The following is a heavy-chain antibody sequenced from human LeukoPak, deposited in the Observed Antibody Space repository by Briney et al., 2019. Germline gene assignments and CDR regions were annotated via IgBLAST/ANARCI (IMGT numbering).Heavy chain of an antibody. V-gene: IGHV4-38-2*01. CDR2: SYHSGST. J-gene: IGHJ2*01. CDR1: GYSISSGYY. CDR3: ARLGYIYGSDWYFDF. Sequence: SETLSLTCAVSGYSISSGYYWGWLRPPPGKGLEWIGSSYHSGSTYYTPSLKSRVTISVDTSKNQFSLKLSSVTAADTAVYYCARLGYIYGSDWYFDFCGRGTLVTVSS. D-gene: IGHD5-18*01.